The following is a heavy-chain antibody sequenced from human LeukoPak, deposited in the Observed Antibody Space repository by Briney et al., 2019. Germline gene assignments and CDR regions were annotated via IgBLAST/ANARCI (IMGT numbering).Heavy chain of an antibody. Sequence: ASVKVSCKASGYTFTDYYIHWVRQAPGQGLEWMGWINPNIGGTNYARNFQGRVTMTRDTSISAAYMDLSSLTSDDTAVYYCARSNYGGQGAGDNWFDPWGQGTLVTVSS. CDR2: INPNIGGT. CDR3: ARSNYGGQGAGDNWFDP. D-gene: IGHD4-23*01. J-gene: IGHJ5*02. V-gene: IGHV1-2*02. CDR1: GYTFTDYY.